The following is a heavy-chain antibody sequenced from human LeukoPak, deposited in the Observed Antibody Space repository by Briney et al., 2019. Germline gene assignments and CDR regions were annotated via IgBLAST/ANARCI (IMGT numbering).Heavy chain of an antibody. CDR2: IYYSGST. CDR3: ARDRAGITIFGVVIRTVNWFDP. D-gene: IGHD3-3*01. Sequence: PSETLSLTCTVSGGSISSSSYYWGWIRQPPGKGLGWIGSIYYSGSTYYNPSLKSRVTISVDTSKNQFSLKLSSVTAADTAVYYCARDRAGITIFGVVIRTVNWFDPWGQGTLVTVSS. CDR1: GGSISSSSYY. J-gene: IGHJ5*02. V-gene: IGHV4-39*02.